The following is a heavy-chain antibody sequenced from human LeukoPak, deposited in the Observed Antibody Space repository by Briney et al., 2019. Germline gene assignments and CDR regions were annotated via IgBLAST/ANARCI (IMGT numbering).Heavy chain of an antibody. V-gene: IGHV4-39*01. D-gene: IGHD6-25*01. CDR2: LYYSGST. J-gene: IGHJ5*02. Sequence: SETLSLTCAVSGGSISSCSYYWICIRQPPGKELDGIVSLYYSGSTYYNPSLKSRVTISVDTSKNQFSLKLSSVTAADTAVYYCPRHRWAPYSSGWGNWFDPWGQGTLVTVSS. CDR3: PRHRWAPYSSGWGNWFDP. CDR1: GGSISSCSYY.